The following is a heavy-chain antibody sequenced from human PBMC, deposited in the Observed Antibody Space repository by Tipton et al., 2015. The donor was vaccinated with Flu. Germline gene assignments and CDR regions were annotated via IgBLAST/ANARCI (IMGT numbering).Heavy chain of an antibody. Sequence: TLSLTCAVYDGSFSGYYWSWIRQPPGKGLEWIGEINHSGSTNYNPSLKSRVTISVDTSKNQFSLKLSSVTAADTAVYYCARTEITMVRGVIAKYYFDYWGQGTLVTVSS. V-gene: IGHV4-34*01. CDR3: ARTEITMVRGVIAKYYFDY. CDR2: INHSGST. J-gene: IGHJ4*02. CDR1: DGSFSGYY. D-gene: IGHD3-10*01.